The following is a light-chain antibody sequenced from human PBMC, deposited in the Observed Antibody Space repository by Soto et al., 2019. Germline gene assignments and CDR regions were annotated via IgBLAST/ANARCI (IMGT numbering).Light chain of an antibody. J-gene: IGKJ1*01. Sequence: EIVLTQSPGTLSLSPGERATLSCRASQSVSSSYLAWYQQKPGQAPRLLIYGASFRATGIPDRFSGSGSGTDFTLTISALEPEDFAVYYCQQYCSSRTFGQGTKVDIK. CDR1: QSVSSSY. CDR3: QQYCSSRT. CDR2: GAS. V-gene: IGKV3-20*01.